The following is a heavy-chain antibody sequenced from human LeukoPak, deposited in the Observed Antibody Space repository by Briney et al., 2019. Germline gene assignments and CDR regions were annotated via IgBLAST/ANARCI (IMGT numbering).Heavy chain of an antibody. V-gene: IGHV3-33*01. Sequence: GGSLRLSCAASGFTFSSYGMHWVRQATGKGLEWVAVIWYDGSNKYYADSVKGRFTISRENSKNTLYLQMNSLRAEDTAVYYCARVGTMVRGVKKGYNLCEPWGQGTLVTVSS. D-gene: IGHD3-10*01. CDR3: ARVGTMVRGVKKGYNLCEP. CDR2: IWYDGSNK. CDR1: GFTFSSYG. J-gene: IGHJ5*02.